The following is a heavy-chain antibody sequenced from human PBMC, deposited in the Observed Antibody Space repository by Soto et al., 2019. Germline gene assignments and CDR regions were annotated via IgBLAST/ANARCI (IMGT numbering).Heavy chain of an antibody. D-gene: IGHD6-13*01. CDR3: ARGPSSSWYNWFDP. Sequence: GSLRLSCAASGFTFSSYWMHWVRQAPGKGLVWVSRINSDGSSTSYADSVKGRFTISRDNAKNTLYLQMNSLRAEDTAVYYCARGPSSSWYNWFDPWGQGTLVTVSS. CDR2: INSDGSST. J-gene: IGHJ5*02. CDR1: GFTFSSYW. V-gene: IGHV3-74*01.